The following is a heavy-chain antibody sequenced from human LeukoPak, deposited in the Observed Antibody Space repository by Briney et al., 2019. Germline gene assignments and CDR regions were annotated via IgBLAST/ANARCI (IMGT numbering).Heavy chain of an antibody. V-gene: IGHV3-7*05. CDR1: GLIFSRYW. CDR3: AREGWFGELEY. CDR2: IKQDGSEK. D-gene: IGHD3-10*01. Sequence: GGSLRLSCAASGLIFSRYWMSWVHQAPGKGLEWVANIKQDGSEKYYVDSVKGRFTISKDNAKNSLYLQMHSLRAEDTAVYYCAREGWFGELEYWGQGTLLTVSS. J-gene: IGHJ4*02.